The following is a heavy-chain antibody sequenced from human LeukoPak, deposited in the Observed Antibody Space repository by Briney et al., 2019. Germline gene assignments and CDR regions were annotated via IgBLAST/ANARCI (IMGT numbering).Heavy chain of an antibody. V-gene: IGHV3-7*01. CDR3: ARSPAGDAWPPAYYMDV. J-gene: IGHJ6*03. CDR2: IKEDGTEN. Sequence: GGSLRLSCAASEFSFSTYWMSWVRQAPGKGLEWVANIKEDGTENYYVGSVKGRFTISRDNAKKSLYLQMNSLRDDDTAVYFCARSPAGDAWPPAYYMDVWGKGTTVTVSS. CDR1: EFSFSTYW. D-gene: IGHD3-10*01.